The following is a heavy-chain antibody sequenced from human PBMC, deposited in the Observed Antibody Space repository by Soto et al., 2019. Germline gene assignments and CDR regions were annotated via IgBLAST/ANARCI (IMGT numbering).Heavy chain of an antibody. D-gene: IGHD2-21*02. CDR2: IYYSGST. CDR3: ARDYCGGDCYGLDP. V-gene: IGHV4-61*01. J-gene: IGHJ5*02. Sequence: SEPLSLTCTVSGGSVSSGSYYWSWIRQPPGKGLEWIGYIYYSGSTNYNPSLKSRVTISVDTSKNQFSLKLSSVTAADTAVYYCARDYCGGDCYGLDPWGQGTLVTVSS. CDR1: GGSVSSGSYY.